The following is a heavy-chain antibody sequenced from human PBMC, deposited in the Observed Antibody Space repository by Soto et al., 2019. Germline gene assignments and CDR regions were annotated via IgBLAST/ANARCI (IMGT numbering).Heavy chain of an antibody. CDR3: ARHEHFGYSYGYGWFDP. D-gene: IGHD5-18*01. J-gene: IGHJ5*02. Sequence: SETLSLTCTVSGGSISSSSYYWGWIRQPPGKGLEWIGSIYYSGSTYYNPSLKSRVTISVDTSKNQFSLKLSSVTAADTAVYYCARHEHFGYSYGYGWFDPWGQGTLVTVSS. CDR2: IYYSGST. CDR1: GGSISSSSYY. V-gene: IGHV4-39*01.